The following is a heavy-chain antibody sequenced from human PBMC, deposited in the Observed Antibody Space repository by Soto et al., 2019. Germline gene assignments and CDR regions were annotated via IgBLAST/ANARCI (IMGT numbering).Heavy chain of an antibody. D-gene: IGHD2-15*01. CDR3: ARIRVVAAVSYYYGMDV. J-gene: IGHJ6*02. CDR1: GAPFSSYA. V-gene: IGHV1-69*13. Sequence: GASVKVSCKASGAPFSSYAISWVRQAPGQGLEWMGGIIPIFGTANYAQKFQGRVTITADGSTSTAYMELSSLRSEDTAVYYCARIRVVAAVSYYYGMDVWGQGTTVTVSS. CDR2: IIPIFGTA.